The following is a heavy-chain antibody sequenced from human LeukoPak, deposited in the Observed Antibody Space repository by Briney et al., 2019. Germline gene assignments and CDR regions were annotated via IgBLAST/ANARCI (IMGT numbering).Heavy chain of an antibody. V-gene: IGHV4-39*01. CDR1: GGSISSSSYY. CDR3: ARERVLRYFDWFPDAFDI. Sequence: SETLSLTCTVSGGSISSSSYYRGWIRQPPGKGLEWIGSIYYSGSTYYNPSLKSRVTISVDTSKNQFSLKLSSVTAADTAVYYCARERVLRYFDWFPDAFDIWGQGTMVTVSS. CDR2: IYYSGST. J-gene: IGHJ3*02. D-gene: IGHD3-9*01.